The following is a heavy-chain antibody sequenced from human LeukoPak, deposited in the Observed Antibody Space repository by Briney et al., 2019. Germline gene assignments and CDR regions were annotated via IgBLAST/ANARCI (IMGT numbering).Heavy chain of an antibody. CDR3: ARGPGITIFGVVIISPVGLDV. Sequence: SETLSLTCAVYGGSFSGCYWSWIRQPPGKGLEWIGEINHSGSTNYNPSLESRVTISVDTSKNQFSLKLSSVTAADTAVYYCARGPGITIFGVVIISPVGLDVWGKGTTVTVSS. CDR2: INHSGST. J-gene: IGHJ6*04. D-gene: IGHD3-3*01. CDR1: GGSFSGCY. V-gene: IGHV4-34*01.